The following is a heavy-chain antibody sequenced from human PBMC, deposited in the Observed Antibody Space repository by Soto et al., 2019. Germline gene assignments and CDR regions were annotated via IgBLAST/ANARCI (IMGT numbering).Heavy chain of an antibody. Sequence: SETLSLTCTVPGGPVSSSGHYWCWIRQPPGKVLEWIGSIYYSGSTYYNPSLKSRVTTSVDTSKNQFSLKLSSVTAADTAVYYCARHYAVVLYHFDYWGLGTLVTVS. CDR2: IYYSGST. D-gene: IGHD2-15*01. V-gene: IGHV4-39*01. CDR1: GGPVSSSGHY. CDR3: ARHYAVVLYHFDY. J-gene: IGHJ4*02.